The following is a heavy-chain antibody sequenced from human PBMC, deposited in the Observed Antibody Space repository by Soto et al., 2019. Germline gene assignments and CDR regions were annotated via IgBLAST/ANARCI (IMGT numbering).Heavy chain of an antibody. J-gene: IGHJ4*02. CDR2: IYYSGST. V-gene: IGHV4-59*08. Sequence: SETLSLTCTVSGGSIISYYWSWILQPPGKGLEWIGYIYYSGSTNYNPSLKSRVTISVDTSKNQFSLKLSSVTAADTAVYYCARRYSSSFDYWGQGTLVTVSS. CDR3: ARRYSSSFDY. CDR1: GGSIISYY. D-gene: IGHD6-13*01.